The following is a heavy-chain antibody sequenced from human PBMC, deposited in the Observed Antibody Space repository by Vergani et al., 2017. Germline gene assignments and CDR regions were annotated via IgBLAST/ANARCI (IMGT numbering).Heavy chain of an antibody. CDR3: ASKRGACRAAYCHSYDF. D-gene: IGHD2-15*01. V-gene: IGHV4-39*01. J-gene: IGHJ4*02. CDR2: FSYGGST. CDR1: SSSSYS. Sequence: QVQLQESGPGLLRPSETLSLNCTVSSSSSYSWDWVRQAPGKGLEWIGSFSYGGSTSYNPSLESRISISFETPKNQFSLRLTSVTAADTAVYYCASKRGACRAAYCHSYDFWGPGTLVGVSS.